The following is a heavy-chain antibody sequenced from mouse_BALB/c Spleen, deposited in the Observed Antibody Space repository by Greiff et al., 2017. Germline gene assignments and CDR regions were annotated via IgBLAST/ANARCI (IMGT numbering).Heavy chain of an antibody. V-gene: IGHV3-2*02. J-gene: IGHJ4*01. Sequence: EVQLQQSGPGLVKPSQSLSLTCTVTGYSITSDYAWNWIRQFPGNKLEWMGYISYSGSTSYNPSLKSRISITRDTSKNQFFLQLNSVTTEDTATYYCARDYYGSSHYAMDYWGQGTSVTVSS. D-gene: IGHD1-1*01. CDR1: GYSITSDYA. CDR2: ISYSGST. CDR3: ARDYYGSSHYAMDY.